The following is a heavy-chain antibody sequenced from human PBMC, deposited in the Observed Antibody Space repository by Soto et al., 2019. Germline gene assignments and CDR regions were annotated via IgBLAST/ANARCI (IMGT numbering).Heavy chain of an antibody. D-gene: IGHD3-16*01. Sequence: EVLLVESGGGLVQPGGSLRLSCTASGFTFSSYEMNWVPQAPGKGLEWISYISTSGRTIFDAGSVKGRFTISRDNTRNTLFLQMDSLRPEDTAVYYCARQPAHVYEASPKWFDPWGQGTLVIVSS. J-gene: IGHJ5*02. V-gene: IGHV3-48*03. CDR2: ISTSGRTI. CDR1: GFTFSSYE. CDR3: ARQPAHVYEASPKWFDP.